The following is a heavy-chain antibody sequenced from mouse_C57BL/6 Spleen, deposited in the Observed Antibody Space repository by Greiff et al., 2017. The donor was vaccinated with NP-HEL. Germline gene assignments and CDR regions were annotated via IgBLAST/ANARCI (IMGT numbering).Heavy chain of an antibody. CDR1: GYTFTSYW. CDR3: ARGTAQASGDY. Sequence: QVQLKQSGAELVRPGTSVKLSCKASGYTFTSYWMHWVKQRPGQGLEWIGVIDPSDSYTNYNQKFKGKATLTVDTSSSTAYMQLSSLTSEDSAVYYCARGTAQASGDYWGQGTSVTVSS. D-gene: IGHD3-1*01. CDR2: IDPSDSYT. J-gene: IGHJ4*01. V-gene: IGHV1-59*01.